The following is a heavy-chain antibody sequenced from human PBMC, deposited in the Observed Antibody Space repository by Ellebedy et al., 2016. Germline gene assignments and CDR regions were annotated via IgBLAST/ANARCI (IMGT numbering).Heavy chain of an antibody. J-gene: IGHJ4*02. D-gene: IGHD3-10*01. Sequence: SETLSLXCAVSGGSISSNYWWTWVRQPPGKGLEWIGEIYHSGSTYYNPSLKSRVTISIDKSKNQFSLNLSSVTAADTAVYYCAWNYGLGSYLYWGQGTLVTVSS. CDR3: AWNYGLGSYLY. V-gene: IGHV4-4*02. CDR1: GGSISSNYW. CDR2: IYHSGST.